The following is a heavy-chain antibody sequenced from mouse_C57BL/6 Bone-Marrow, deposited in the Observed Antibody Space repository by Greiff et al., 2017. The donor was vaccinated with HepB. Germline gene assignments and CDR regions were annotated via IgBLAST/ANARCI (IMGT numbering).Heavy chain of an antibody. Sequence: EVQVVESGGDLVKPGGSLKLSCAASGFTFSSYGMSWVRQTPDKRLEWVATISSGGSYTYYPDSVKGRFTISRDNAKNTLYLQMSSLKSEDTAMYYCARLYYSIHYYAMDYWGQGTSVTVSS. D-gene: IGHD2-5*01. CDR2: ISSGGSYT. CDR1: GFTFSSYG. CDR3: ARLYYSIHYYAMDY. V-gene: IGHV5-6*01. J-gene: IGHJ4*01.